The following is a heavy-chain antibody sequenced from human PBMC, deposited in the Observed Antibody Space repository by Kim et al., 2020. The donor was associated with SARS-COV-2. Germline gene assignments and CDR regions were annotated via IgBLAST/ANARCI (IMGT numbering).Heavy chain of an antibody. J-gene: IGHJ4*02. CDR2: ISGSGDTT. CDR1: GFTFSSYA. V-gene: IGHV3-23*01. D-gene: IGHD6-13*01. CDR3: AKNRYGSSWYYFDY. Sequence: GGSLRLSCAASGFTFSSYAMNWVRQAPGEGLEWVSAISGSGDTTYYADSVKGRFTISRDNSKNTLYLHMNNLRAEDTAAYYCAKNRYGSSWYYFDYWGQ.